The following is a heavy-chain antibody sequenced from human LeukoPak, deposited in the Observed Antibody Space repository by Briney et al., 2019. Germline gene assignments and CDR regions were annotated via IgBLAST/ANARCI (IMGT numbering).Heavy chain of an antibody. V-gene: IGHV4-34*01. CDR1: GGSFSGYY. CDR3: ARSPEFRIYYYYYMDV. CDR2: INHSGST. J-gene: IGHJ6*03. Sequence: SETLSLICAVYGGSFSGYYWSWIRQPPGKGLEWIGEINHSGSTNYNPSLKSRVTISVDTSKNQFSLKLSSVTAADTAVYYCARSPEFRIYYYYYMDVWGKGTTVTVSS.